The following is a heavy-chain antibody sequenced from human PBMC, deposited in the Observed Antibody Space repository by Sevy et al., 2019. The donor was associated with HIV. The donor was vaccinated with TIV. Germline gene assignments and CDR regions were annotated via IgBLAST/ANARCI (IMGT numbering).Heavy chain of an antibody. CDR1: GFTFSSYW. CDR2: IKQDGSEK. D-gene: IGHD6-13*01. Sequence: GGSLRLSCAASGFTFSSYWMSWVRQAPGKGLEWVANIKQDGSEKYYVDSVKGRFTISRDNAKNSLYLQMNSLRAEDTAVYYCAFIIAAAPFDYWGQGTLVTVSS. J-gene: IGHJ4*02. V-gene: IGHV3-7*01. CDR3: AFIIAAAPFDY.